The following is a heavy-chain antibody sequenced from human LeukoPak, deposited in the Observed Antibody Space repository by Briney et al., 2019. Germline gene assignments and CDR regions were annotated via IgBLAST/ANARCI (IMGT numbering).Heavy chain of an antibody. CDR2: ISSSSSYI. Sequence: GGSLRLSCAASGFTFSSDSMNWVRQAPGKGLEWVSSISSSSSYIYYADSVKGRFTISRDNAKNSLYLQMNSLRAEDTAVYYCARELNGAFDPWGQGTLVTVSS. J-gene: IGHJ5*02. V-gene: IGHV3-21*01. CDR3: ARELNGAFDP. CDR1: GFTFSSDS. D-gene: IGHD1-1*01.